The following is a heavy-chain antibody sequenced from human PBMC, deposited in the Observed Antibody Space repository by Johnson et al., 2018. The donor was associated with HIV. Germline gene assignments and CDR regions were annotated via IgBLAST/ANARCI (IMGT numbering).Heavy chain of an antibody. CDR2: IYSGGST. CDR3: ARDGYSSSSFGAFDI. CDR1: GFTVSANY. V-gene: IGHV3-66*01. Sequence: VQLVESGGDLVQPGGSLRLSCTASGFTVSANYMSWVRQAPGKGLEWVSVIYSGGSTYYADSVKGRFIISRDNSKNTLNLQMNSLRAEDTAVYYCARDGYSSSSFGAFDIWGQGTMVTVSS. J-gene: IGHJ3*02. D-gene: IGHD6-6*01.